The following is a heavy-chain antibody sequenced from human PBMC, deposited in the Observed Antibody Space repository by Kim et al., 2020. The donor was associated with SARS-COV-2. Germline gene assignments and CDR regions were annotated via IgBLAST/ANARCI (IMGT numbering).Heavy chain of an antibody. CDR1: GGSITSYY. CDR2: IYYNGNT. Sequence: SETLSLTCSVSGGSITSYYWSWVRQPPGKGLEWIAYIYYNGNTNYNPSLKSRVTISVDTSRSQFSLKLNSVTAADTAVYFCATYDSIGRFGYWGQGTLVTVSS. D-gene: IGHD3-22*01. V-gene: IGHV4-59*13. J-gene: IGHJ4*02. CDR3: ATYDSIGRFGY.